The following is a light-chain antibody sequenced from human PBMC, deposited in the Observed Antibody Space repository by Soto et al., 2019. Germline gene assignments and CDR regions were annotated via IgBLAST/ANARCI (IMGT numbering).Light chain of an antibody. CDR2: KVS. CDR1: QSLLRLSGIAY. J-gene: IGKJ5*01. CDR3: MQGTHWPIT. V-gene: IGKV2-30*02. Sequence: DVVMTQKTLSLPVTLGQPAAISCRSNQSLLRLSGIAYFSCFHHRLVRSPRRLIYKVSNRDSGVPGRFSGSGSGTDFALKISRVEAEDVGVYYCMQGTHWPITSGQGTRPEIK.